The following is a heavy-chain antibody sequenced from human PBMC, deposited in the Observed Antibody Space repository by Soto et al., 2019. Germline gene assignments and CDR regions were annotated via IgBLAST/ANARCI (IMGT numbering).Heavy chain of an antibody. CDR2: INPLTGDT. Sequence: ASVKVSCKASGYTFTNYYIHWVRQAPGQGLEWIGWINPLTGDTTYAQNFQDRVTMTTDTSIGTAYMELSRLRSDDTAVFYCGRDLIYDVLTGLYYYFGMDVWGQGTTVTVSS. D-gene: IGHD3-9*01. J-gene: IGHJ6*02. V-gene: IGHV1-2*02. CDR3: GRDLIYDVLTGLYYYFGMDV. CDR1: GYTFTNYY.